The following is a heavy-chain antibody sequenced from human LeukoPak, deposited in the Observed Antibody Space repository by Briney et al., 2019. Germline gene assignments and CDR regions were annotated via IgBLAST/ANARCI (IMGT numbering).Heavy chain of an antibody. CDR2: ISSGSSYI. CDR3: AREFFDREGGTTVLDY. V-gene: IGHV3-21*01. Sequence: KPGGSLRLSCAASGFTFSSTSMNWARQAPGKGLEWVSSISSGSSYIFYADSVKGRFTISRDNAKNSLYLQMNSLRAEDTAVYYCAREFFDREGGTTVLDYWGQGTLVTVSS. D-gene: IGHD1-26*01. J-gene: IGHJ4*02. CDR1: GFTFSSTS.